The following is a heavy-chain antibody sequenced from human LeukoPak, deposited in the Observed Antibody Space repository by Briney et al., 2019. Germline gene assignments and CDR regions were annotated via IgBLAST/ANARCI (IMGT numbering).Heavy chain of an antibody. J-gene: IGHJ5*02. Sequence: ASVKVSCKASGYTFTGYYMHWVRQAPGQGLEWMGWINPNSGGTNYAQKLQGRVTMTTDTSTSTAYMELRSLRSDDTAVYYCARDPLLYYYGSGSYLNWFDPWGQGTLVTVSS. D-gene: IGHD3-10*01. CDR1: GYTFTGYY. V-gene: IGHV1-2*02. CDR3: ARDPLLYYYGSGSYLNWFDP. CDR2: INPNSGGT.